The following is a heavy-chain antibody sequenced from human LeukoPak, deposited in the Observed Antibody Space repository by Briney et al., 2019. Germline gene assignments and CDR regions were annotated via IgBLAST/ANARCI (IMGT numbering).Heavy chain of an antibody. CDR2: INSDGSST. J-gene: IGHJ4*02. CDR3: ARETPIVGATFFDY. CDR1: GLTFSSYW. Sequence: PGGSLRLSCAASGLTFSSYWMHWVRQAPGEGLVWVSRINSDGSSTRYADSVKGRFTISRDNAKNTLYLQMNSLRAEDTAVYYCARETPIVGATFFDYWGQGTLVTVSS. V-gene: IGHV3-74*01. D-gene: IGHD1-26*01.